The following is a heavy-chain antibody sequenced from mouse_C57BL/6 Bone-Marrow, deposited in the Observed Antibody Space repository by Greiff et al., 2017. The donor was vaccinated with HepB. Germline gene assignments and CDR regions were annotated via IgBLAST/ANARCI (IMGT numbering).Heavy chain of an antibody. Sequence: EVQLVESGGGLVKPGGSLKLSCAASGFTFSSYTMSWVRQTPEKRLEWVATISGGGGNTYYPDSVKGRFTISRDNAKNTLYLQMSSLRSEDTALYYCARQGRITTVVAHYYAMDYWGQGTSVTVSS. J-gene: IGHJ4*01. V-gene: IGHV5-9*01. CDR3: ARQGRITTVVAHYYAMDY. CDR2: ISGGGGNT. D-gene: IGHD1-1*01. CDR1: GFTFSSYT.